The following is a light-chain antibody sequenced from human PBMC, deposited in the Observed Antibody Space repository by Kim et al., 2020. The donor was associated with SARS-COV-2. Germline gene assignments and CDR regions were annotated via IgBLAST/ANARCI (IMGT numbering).Light chain of an antibody. Sequence: DIQMTQSPSTLSASVGDRVTITCRASQSINNWLAWYQQKPGKAPKLLIYMASTLESGVPSRFSGSGSGTEFTLTISSLQPDDFATYYCQQDNSYPLTFGGGRKVDLK. J-gene: IGKJ4*01. CDR1: QSINNW. CDR2: MAS. V-gene: IGKV1-5*03. CDR3: QQDNSYPLT.